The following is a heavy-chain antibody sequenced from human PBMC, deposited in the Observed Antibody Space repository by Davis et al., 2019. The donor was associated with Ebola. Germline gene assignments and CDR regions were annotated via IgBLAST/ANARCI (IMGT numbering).Heavy chain of an antibody. CDR3: CRDLKQPPPSYYYGMDV. J-gene: IGHJ6*02. Sequence: GGSLRLSCAASGFTFSSYSMNWVRQAPGKGLAWVGFIRSKAYGGKPAYAASVKGRFTISRDDSKTIAYLQMDSLKTEDTAVYYCCRDLKQPPPSYYYGMDVWGQGTTVTVSS. CDR1: GFTFSSYS. CDR2: IRSKAYGGKP. V-gene: IGHV3-49*04.